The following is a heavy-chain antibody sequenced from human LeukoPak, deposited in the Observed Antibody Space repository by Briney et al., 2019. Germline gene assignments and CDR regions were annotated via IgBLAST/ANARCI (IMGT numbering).Heavy chain of an antibody. CDR3: ARAGAVVDNWFDP. Sequence: AASVKVSCKASGYTFTSYYMHWVRQAPGQGLEWMGLINPTGGSTGYAQKFQGRVTMTTDTSTTTAYMELRSLTSDDTAVYYCARAGAVVDNWFDPWGQGTLVTVSS. D-gene: IGHD2-15*01. CDR2: INPTGGST. J-gene: IGHJ5*02. V-gene: IGHV1-46*01. CDR1: GYTFTSYY.